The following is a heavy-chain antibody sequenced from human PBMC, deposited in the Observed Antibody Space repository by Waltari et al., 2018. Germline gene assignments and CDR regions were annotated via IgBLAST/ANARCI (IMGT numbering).Heavy chain of an antibody. J-gene: IGHJ4*02. CDR1: GFSFSKYV. CDR2: ISSTGATT. D-gene: IGHD3-22*01. V-gene: IGHV3-23*01. CDR3: ARGLAYDSSGYGDY. Sequence: EVQLSESGGRLIHPGGSLRLSCAASGFSFSKYVMTWVRQAPGKGLEWVSGISSTGATTDYADSVKGRFTISRDNSKNTLYLQMNSLRAEDTAVYYCARGLAYDSSGYGDYWGQGTLVTVSS.